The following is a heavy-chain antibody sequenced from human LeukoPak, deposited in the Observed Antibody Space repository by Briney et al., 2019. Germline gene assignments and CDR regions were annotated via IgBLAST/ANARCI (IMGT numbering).Heavy chain of an antibody. D-gene: IGHD3-10*01. Sequence: VGCLRLSCADSGFISINAWMTSVRQAPGKGLEWVGRIKSETDGGTTDYAAPVKGRFAISRDDSTNTLYLQRNSLKTEDTAVYYCATGPGYSGSGQWGEGALVTVSS. V-gene: IGHV3-15*01. CDR2: IKSETDGGTT. CDR3: ATGPGYSGSGQ. J-gene: IGHJ4*02. CDR1: GFISINAW.